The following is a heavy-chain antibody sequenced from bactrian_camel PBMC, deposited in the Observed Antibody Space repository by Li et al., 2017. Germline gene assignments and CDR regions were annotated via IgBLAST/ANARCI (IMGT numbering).Heavy chain of an antibody. J-gene: IGHJ6*01. CDR3: AAGRLRGGRCGVMSGRFPDFAY. CDR2: IDSAGDV. V-gene: IGHV3S26*01. D-gene: IGHD7*01. Sequence: VQLVESGGGSVQAGGSLRLSCEASGYTFSSYCMGWFRQGAGKERAGVALIDSAGDVGYADSLKGRFTISKDNAKNTLYLQMNSLEPEDTATYYCAAGRLRGGRCGVMSGRFPDFAYYGQGTQVTVS. CDR1: GYTFSSYC.